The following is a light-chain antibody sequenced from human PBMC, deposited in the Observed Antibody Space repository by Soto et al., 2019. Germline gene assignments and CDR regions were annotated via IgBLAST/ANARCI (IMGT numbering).Light chain of an antibody. CDR1: QSVSSIY. CDR2: GAS. CDR3: QQYGSSPWT. V-gene: IGKV3-20*01. J-gene: IGKJ1*01. Sequence: EIVLTQSPGTLSLSPGERATLSCRASQSVSSIYLAWYQQKHGQAPRLLIYGASSRATGIPDRFSGSGSGTDFTLTISRLEPEDFAVYYCQQYGSSPWTFGQGTKVEVK.